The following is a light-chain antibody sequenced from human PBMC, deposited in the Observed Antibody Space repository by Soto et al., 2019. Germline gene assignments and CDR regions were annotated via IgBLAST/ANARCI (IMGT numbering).Light chain of an antibody. J-gene: IGKJ1*01. CDR2: GAS. CDR1: LGIANY. Sequence: DIQMTQSPSILSASVGDRVTITCRASLGIANYVLWYQQRPGKVPKLLIYGASSLLSGVPSRFSGSGSGTDFTLTISSLQPEDVGTYYCQKYNSAMWTFGQGTKVDIK. V-gene: IGKV1-27*01. CDR3: QKYNSAMWT.